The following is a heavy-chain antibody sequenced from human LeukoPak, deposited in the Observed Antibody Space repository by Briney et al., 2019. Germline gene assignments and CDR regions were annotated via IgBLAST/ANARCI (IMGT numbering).Heavy chain of an antibody. D-gene: IGHD3-3*01. V-gene: IGHV4-34*01. CDR3: ARWRTYYDFWSGPSPNWFDP. Sequence: PSETLSLTCAVYGGSFSGYYWSWIRQPPGKGLEWSGEINHSGSTNYNPSLKSRVTISVDASKNQFSLKLSSVTAADTAVYYCARWRTYYDFWSGPSPNWFDPWGQGTLVTVSS. J-gene: IGHJ5*02. CDR2: INHSGST. CDR1: GGSFSGYY.